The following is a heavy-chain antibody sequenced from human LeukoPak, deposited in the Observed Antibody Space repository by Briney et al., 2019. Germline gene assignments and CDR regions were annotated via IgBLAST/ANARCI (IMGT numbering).Heavy chain of an antibody. Sequence: GGSLRLSCAASGFTFSNHWMAWVRQTPGRGPEWVANIDEDGDVKSYAESVKGRFSVSRDNGRTSLYLQMNSLRAEDTAIYYCARHVPRGRSDFDCWGQGVLVTVS. J-gene: IGHJ4*02. V-gene: IGHV3-7*01. CDR1: GFTFSNHW. D-gene: IGHD5-12*01. CDR3: ARHVPRGRSDFDC. CDR2: IDEDGDVK.